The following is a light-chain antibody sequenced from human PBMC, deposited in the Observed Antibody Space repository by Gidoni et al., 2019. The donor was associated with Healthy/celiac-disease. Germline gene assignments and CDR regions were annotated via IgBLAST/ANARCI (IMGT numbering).Light chain of an antibody. CDR2: AAS. V-gene: IGKV1-9*01. J-gene: IGKJ1*01. CDR1: QGISSD. CDR3: QQLNSYPQT. Sequence: DIQLTQSTSFLSASVGDRVTITCRASQGISSDLPWYQQKPGKAPKLLIYAASTLQSGVPSRFSGSGSGTEFTLTISSLQPEDFATYYCQQLNSYPQTFXXXTKVEIK.